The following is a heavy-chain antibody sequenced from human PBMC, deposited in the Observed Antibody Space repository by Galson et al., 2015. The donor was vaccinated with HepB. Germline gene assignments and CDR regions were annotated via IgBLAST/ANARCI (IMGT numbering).Heavy chain of an antibody. CDR3: AADYSNYDSRRGGYYYYGMDV. CDR1: GFTFTSSA. D-gene: IGHD4-11*01. V-gene: IGHV1-58*01. J-gene: IGHJ6*02. Sequence: SVKVSCKASGFTFTSSAVQWVRQARGQRLEWIGWIVVGSGNTNYAQKFQERVTITRDMSTSTAYMELSSLRSEDTAVYYCAADYSNYDSRRGGYYYYGMDVWGQGTTVTVSS. CDR2: IVVGSGNT.